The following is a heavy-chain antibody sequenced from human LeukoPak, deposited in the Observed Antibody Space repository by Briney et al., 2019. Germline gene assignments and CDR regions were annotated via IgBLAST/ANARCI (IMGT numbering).Heavy chain of an antibody. V-gene: IGHV1-2*02. Sequence: ASVKVSCKASGYIFTGYYMHWVRQAPGQGLEWMGWVNPDSGDTKYVPKFRGRVTMTRDTSIRTAYMELSSLRSEDTAVYYCASGELLSDAFDIWGQGTMVTVSS. D-gene: IGHD1-26*01. CDR2: VNPDSGDT. CDR3: ASGELLSDAFDI. CDR1: GYIFTGYY. J-gene: IGHJ3*02.